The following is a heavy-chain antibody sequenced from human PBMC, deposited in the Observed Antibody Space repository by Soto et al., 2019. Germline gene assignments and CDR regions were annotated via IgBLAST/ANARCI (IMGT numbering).Heavy chain of an antibody. CDR2: MNPNSGNT. V-gene: IGHV1-8*01. CDR3: AREGRWYSNYESYYGMDV. Sequence: ASVKVSCKASGHTFTSYDINWVRQATGQGLEWMGWMNPNSGNTGYAQKFQGRVTMTRNTSISTAYMELSGLRSEDTAVYYCAREGRWYSNYESYYGMDVWGQGTTVTVSS. D-gene: IGHD4-4*01. CDR1: GHTFTSYD. J-gene: IGHJ6*02.